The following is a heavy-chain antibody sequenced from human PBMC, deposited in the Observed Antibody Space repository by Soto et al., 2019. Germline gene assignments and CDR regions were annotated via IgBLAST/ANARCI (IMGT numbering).Heavy chain of an antibody. CDR3: ASGGSFYKFCYPMEG. D-gene: IGHD3-3*01. CDR1: GFTFSNYW. CDR2: VKPDGTNT. V-gene: IGHV3-74*01. Sequence: EVQLVESGGGLVQPGGSLRLSCAASGFTFSNYWMHWVRQVPGKGLMWVSRVKPDGTNTDYADSVTGRFTISRDNVENSLYLQMDSLRVEDMAVYFCASGGSFYKFCYPMEGWGQGTTVTVSS. J-gene: IGHJ6*02.